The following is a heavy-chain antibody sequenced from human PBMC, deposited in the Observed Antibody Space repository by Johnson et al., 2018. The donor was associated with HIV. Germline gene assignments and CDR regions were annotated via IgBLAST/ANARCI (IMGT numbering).Heavy chain of an antibody. CDR1: GFIFSDYY. CDR3: ARDPSPIVGATYAFDI. Sequence: VQLVESGGDLVKPGGSLRLSCAASGFIFSDYYMTWIRQAPGKGLESISYIYSGGSTYYADSVKGRFTISRDNSKNTLYLQMNSLRAEDTAVYYCARDPSPIVGATYAFDIWGQGTMVTVSS. V-gene: IGHV3-66*01. D-gene: IGHD1-26*01. CDR2: IYSGGST. J-gene: IGHJ3*02.